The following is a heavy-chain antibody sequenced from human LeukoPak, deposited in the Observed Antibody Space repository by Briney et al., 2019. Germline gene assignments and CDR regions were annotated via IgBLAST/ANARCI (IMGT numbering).Heavy chain of an antibody. CDR3: ARDENGYVWGSFRT. CDR2: IYYSGST. Sequence: SETLSLTCTVSGGSISSSSYYWGWIRQPPGKGLEWIGSIYYSGSTYYNPSLESRVTMSLDTSKNQFSLKLSSVTAADTAVYYCARDENGYVWGSFRTWGQGTLVTVSS. D-gene: IGHD3-16*02. CDR1: GGSISSSSYY. J-gene: IGHJ5*02. V-gene: IGHV4-39*07.